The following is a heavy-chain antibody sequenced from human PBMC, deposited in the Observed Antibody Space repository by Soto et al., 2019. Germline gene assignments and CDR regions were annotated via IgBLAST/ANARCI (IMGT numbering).Heavy chain of an antibody. CDR1: GFTFVDYA. CDR3: TSPSFGDDYYYGMDV. D-gene: IGHD4-17*01. J-gene: IGHJ6*02. Sequence: SLRLSCTSSGFTFVDYAMSWVRQAPGKGLERVGFIRSKAYGGTTEYAASVKGRFTISRDDSKSIAYLQMNSLKTEDTAVYYCTSPSFGDDYYYGMDVWGQGTTVTVSS. V-gene: IGHV3-49*04. CDR2: IRSKAYGGTT.